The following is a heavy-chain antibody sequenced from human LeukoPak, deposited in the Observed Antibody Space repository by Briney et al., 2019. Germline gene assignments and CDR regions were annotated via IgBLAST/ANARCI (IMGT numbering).Heavy chain of an antibody. D-gene: IGHD3-10*01. CDR1: GFTFSNYA. J-gene: IGHJ4*02. CDR2: ISGGNT. V-gene: IGHV3-23*01. CDR3: ARTPYLYFGSGSFQFDY. Sequence: GSLRLSCAASGFTFSNYAMNWVRQAPGKGLEWVSAISGGNTYYADSVKGRFTISRDNSKNTLYLRLNSLRADDTAVYFCARTPYLYFGSGSFQFDYWGQGTLVTVSS.